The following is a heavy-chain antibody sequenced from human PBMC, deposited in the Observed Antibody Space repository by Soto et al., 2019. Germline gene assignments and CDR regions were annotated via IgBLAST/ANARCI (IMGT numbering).Heavy chain of an antibody. V-gene: IGHV1-69*01. CDR2: IIPIFGTA. J-gene: IGHJ5*02. CDR1: GGTFSSYA. D-gene: IGHD6-6*01. CDR3: ARDWGAGSSSGYNWFDP. Sequence: QVQLVQSGAEVKKPGSSVKVSCKASGGTFSSYAISWVRQAPGQGLEWMGGIIPIFGTANYAQKFQGRVTITADESTSTAYMELSSLRSEDTAVYYCARDWGAGSSSGYNWFDPWGQGTLVTVSS.